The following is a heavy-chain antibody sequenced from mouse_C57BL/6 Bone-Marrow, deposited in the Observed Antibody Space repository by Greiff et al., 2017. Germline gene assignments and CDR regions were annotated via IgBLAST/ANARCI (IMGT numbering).Heavy chain of an antibody. Sequence: QVQLQQPGAELVKPGASVKLSCKASGYTFTSYWMHWVKQRPGQGLEWIGMIHPNSGSTNYNEKFKSKATLTVDKSSSTAYMQLSSLTSEDSAVYYCARPPHYYGSSSSYSFDYWGQGTTLTVSS. D-gene: IGHD1-1*01. CDR1: GYTFTSYW. V-gene: IGHV1-64*01. CDR2: IHPNSGST. CDR3: ARPPHYYGSSSSYSFDY. J-gene: IGHJ2*01.